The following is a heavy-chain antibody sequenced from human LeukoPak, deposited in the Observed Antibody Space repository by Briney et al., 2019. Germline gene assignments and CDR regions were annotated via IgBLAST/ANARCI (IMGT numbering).Heavy chain of an antibody. D-gene: IGHD2-8*01. CDR1: GFTFSSCA. CDR3: AKSGVDY. Sequence: GGSLRLSCAASGFTFSSCAMSWVRQAPGKGLEWVAVISYDGSNKYYADSVKGRFTISRDNSKNTLYLQMNSLRAEDTAVYYCAKSGVDYWGQGTLVTVSS. V-gene: IGHV3-30*18. J-gene: IGHJ4*02. CDR2: ISYDGSNK.